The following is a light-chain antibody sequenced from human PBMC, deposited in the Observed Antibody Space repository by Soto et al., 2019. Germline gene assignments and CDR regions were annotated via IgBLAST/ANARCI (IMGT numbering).Light chain of an antibody. Sequence: DTVMTQSPATQSVSLGESATLSCRASQSVSNKLALYQQKAGQAPRLLIYGASTRATGVPARFSGRWSGTEFTLTISTLQSEDFAVYCCQQYNDPITFGPGTRLETK. CDR1: QSVSNK. CDR2: GAS. CDR3: QQYNDPIT. V-gene: IGKV3-15*01. J-gene: IGKJ5*01.